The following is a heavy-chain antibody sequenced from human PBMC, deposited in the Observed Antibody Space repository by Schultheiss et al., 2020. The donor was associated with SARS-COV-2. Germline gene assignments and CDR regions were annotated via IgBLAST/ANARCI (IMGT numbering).Heavy chain of an antibody. D-gene: IGHD2-15*01. V-gene: IGHV3-48*03. CDR3: ARRGGVGVAAKAFDL. CDR2: TRPTGGYT. CDR1: GFTFSSYE. Sequence: GGSLRLSCATSGFTFSSYEVHWVRQAPGKGLEFVAYTRPTGGYTTYADSVRGRFTISSDNGQGTLYLQMHNLRADDTAVYYCARRGGVGVAAKAFDLWGQGTMVTVSS. J-gene: IGHJ3*01.